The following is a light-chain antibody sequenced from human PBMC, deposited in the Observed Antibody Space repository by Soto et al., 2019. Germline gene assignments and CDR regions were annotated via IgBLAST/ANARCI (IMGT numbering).Light chain of an antibody. CDR3: QQCGSSPWT. J-gene: IGKJ1*01. V-gene: IGKV3-20*01. Sequence: EIVLTQSPGTLSLSTGEGSTLSCRASQSISSNFLAWHQQKRGQAPRLLIHGASNRATGIPDRFSGSGSGTEFTLTISRLEPEDFAVYYCQQCGSSPWTFGQGTKVDIK. CDR1: QSISSNF. CDR2: GAS.